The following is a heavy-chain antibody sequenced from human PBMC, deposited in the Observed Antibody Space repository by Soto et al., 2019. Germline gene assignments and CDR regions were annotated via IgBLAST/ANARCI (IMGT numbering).Heavy chain of an antibody. Sequence: QLQLQESGPGLVKPSETLSLTCTVSGGSISSSSYYWGWIRQPPGKGLEWIGSIYYSGSTYYNPSLTSRVTISVDTSKNQFSLKLSSVTAADTAVYYCARHRTVTSPIVDYWGQGTLVTVSS. J-gene: IGHJ4*02. D-gene: IGHD1-7*01. CDR1: GGSISSSSYY. CDR2: IYYSGST. CDR3: ARHRTVTSPIVDY. V-gene: IGHV4-39*01.